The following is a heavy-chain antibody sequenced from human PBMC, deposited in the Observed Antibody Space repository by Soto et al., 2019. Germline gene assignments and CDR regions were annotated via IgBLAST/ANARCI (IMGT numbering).Heavy chain of an antibody. D-gene: IGHD3-22*01. J-gene: IGHJ4*02. CDR2: IIPIFGTA. CDR1: GGTFSSYA. CDR3: ARGLYYDSSGYYLDY. V-gene: IGHV1-69*13. Sequence: KHRGASVKVSCKASGGTFSSYAISWVRQAPGQGLEWMGGIIPIFGTANYAQKFQGRVTITADESTSTAYMELSSLRSEDTGVYYCARGLYYDSSGYYLDYWGQGTLVTVSS.